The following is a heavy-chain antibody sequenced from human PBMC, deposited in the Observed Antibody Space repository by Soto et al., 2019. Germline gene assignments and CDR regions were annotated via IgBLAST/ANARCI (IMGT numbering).Heavy chain of an antibody. CDR1: GGSISTSY. D-gene: IGHD3-22*01. CDR2: TYYSGST. CDR3: ARDYYDSSVGYYGMDV. Sequence: PSETLSLTCTVSGGSISTSYWSWLRQPPGKGLEWIGYTYYSGSTTYNPSLKSRVTISVDTSKNQLSLKLSSVTAADTAVYYCARDYYDSSVGYYGMDVWGQGTTVTVSS. J-gene: IGHJ6*02. V-gene: IGHV4-59*01.